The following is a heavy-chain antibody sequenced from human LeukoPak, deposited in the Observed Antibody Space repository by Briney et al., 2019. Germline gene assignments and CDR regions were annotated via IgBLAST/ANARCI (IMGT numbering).Heavy chain of an antibody. CDR3: ARGRGYYYYYGMDV. CDR1: AGSFSGYY. CDR2: INHSGST. V-gene: IGHV4-34*01. Sequence: SETLSLTCAVYAGSFSGYYWSWIRQPPGKGLEWIGEINHSGSTNYNPSLKSRVTISVDTSKNQFSLKLSSVTAADTAVYYCARGRGYYYYYGMDVWGQGTTVTVSS. D-gene: IGHD3-10*01. J-gene: IGHJ6*02.